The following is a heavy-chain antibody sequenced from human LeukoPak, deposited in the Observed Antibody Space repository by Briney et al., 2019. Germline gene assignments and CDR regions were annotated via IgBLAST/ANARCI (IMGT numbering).Heavy chain of an antibody. CDR3: ARGSSQYYDSSGYSPLFDY. J-gene: IGHJ4*02. Sequence: SETLSLTCAVYGGSFSGYYWSWIRQPPGKGLEWIGEINHSGSTNYNPSLKSRVTISVDTSKNQFSLKLSSVTAADTAVYYCARGSSQYYDSSGYSPLFDYGGQGTLVTVSS. CDR1: GGSFSGYY. CDR2: INHSGST. V-gene: IGHV4-34*01. D-gene: IGHD3-22*01.